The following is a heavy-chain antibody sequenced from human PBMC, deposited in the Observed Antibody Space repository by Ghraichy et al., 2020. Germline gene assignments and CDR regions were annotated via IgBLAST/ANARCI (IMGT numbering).Heavy chain of an antibody. Sequence: SETLSLTCTVSGGSISSSGHYWSWIRQHPGKGLEYIGYIYNSGSTYYNPSLKSRVSISVDTSENQFSLKLSSVTAADTAVYYCARDPTGYGRFDYWGQGTLVTVSS. CDR2: IYNSGST. V-gene: IGHV4-31*03. J-gene: IGHJ4*02. CDR1: GGSISSSGHY. D-gene: IGHD3-9*01. CDR3: ARDPTGYGRFDY.